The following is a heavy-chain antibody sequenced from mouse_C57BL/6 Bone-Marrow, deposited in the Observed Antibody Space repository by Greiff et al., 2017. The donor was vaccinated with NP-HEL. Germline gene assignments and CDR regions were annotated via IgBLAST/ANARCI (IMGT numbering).Heavy chain of an antibody. CDR3: ARNGDSNYPWFAY. Sequence: QVQLQQSGPGLVQPSQSLSITCTVSGYSLTSYGVHWVRQSPGKGLEWLGVIWSGGSTDYNAAFISRLSISKDNSKSQVFFKMNILQADDTAIYYCARNGDSNYPWFAYWGQGTLVTVSA. CDR2: IWSGGST. CDR1: GYSLTSYG. J-gene: IGHJ3*01. D-gene: IGHD2-5*01. V-gene: IGHV2-2*01.